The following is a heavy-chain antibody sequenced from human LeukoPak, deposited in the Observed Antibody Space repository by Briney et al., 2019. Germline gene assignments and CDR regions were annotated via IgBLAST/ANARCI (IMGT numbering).Heavy chain of an antibody. J-gene: IGHJ4*02. V-gene: IGHV4-59*01. CDR3: ARGSTYYYDSSGYSG. CDR1: GGSISSYY. D-gene: IGHD3-22*01. Sequence: SETPSLTCTVSGGSISSYYWSWIRQPPGKGLEWIGYIYYSGSTNYNPSLKSRVTISVDTSKNQFSLKLSSVTAADTAVYYCARGSTYYYDSSGYSGWGQGTLVTVSS. CDR2: IYYSGST.